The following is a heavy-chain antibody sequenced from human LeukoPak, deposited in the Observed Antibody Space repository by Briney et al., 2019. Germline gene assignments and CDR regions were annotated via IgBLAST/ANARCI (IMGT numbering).Heavy chain of an antibody. CDR2: VSAYNGFT. CDR1: GYSFNSYG. V-gene: IGHV1-2*02. CDR3: ARMGLGIAAAGTARWFDP. Sequence: ASVKVSCKASGYSFNSYGIHWVRQAPGQGLEWMGWVSAYNGFTNYAQKFQGRVTMTRDTSISTAYMELSRLRSDDTAVYYCARMGLGIAAAGTARWFDPWGQGTLVTVSS. D-gene: IGHD6-13*01. J-gene: IGHJ5*02.